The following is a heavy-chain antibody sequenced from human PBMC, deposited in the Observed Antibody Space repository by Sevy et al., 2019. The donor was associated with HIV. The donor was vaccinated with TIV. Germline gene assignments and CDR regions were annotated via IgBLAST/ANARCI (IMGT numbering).Heavy chain of an antibody. J-gene: IGHJ6*02. V-gene: IGHV3-23*01. Sequence: GGSLRLSCAASGFTFNSYAISWVRQAPGKGLEWVSSISGGGGRTYYADSVKGRFTISRDNSKNVLSLQMDSLRGEDTALYDCAKDRRRVGVPGSSHYAMDVWGQGTMVTVSS. CDR3: AKDRRRVGVPGSSHYAMDV. CDR2: ISGGGGRT. CDR1: GFTFNSYA. D-gene: IGHD2-2*01.